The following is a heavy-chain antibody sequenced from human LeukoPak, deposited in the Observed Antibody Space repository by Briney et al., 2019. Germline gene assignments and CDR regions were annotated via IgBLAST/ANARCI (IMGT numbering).Heavy chain of an antibody. CDR2: ISGGGGST. CDR1: GFTFSSYA. CDR3: AKRAMVRGVISWFDP. Sequence: PGGSLRLSCAASGFTFSSYAMSWVRQAPGKGLEWVSAISGGGGSTYYADSVKGRFTISRDNSKNTLYLQMNSLRAEDTAVYYCAKRAMVRGVISWFDPWGQGTLVTVSS. D-gene: IGHD3-10*01. V-gene: IGHV3-23*01. J-gene: IGHJ5*02.